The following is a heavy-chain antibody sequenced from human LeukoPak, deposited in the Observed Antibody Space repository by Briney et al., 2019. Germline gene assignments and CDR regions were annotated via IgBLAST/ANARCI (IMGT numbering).Heavy chain of an antibody. V-gene: IGHV3-23*01. J-gene: IGHJ3*02. CDR1: GFTFSSYA. CDR3: AKDRVVRGVMGAFDI. Sequence: GGSLRLSCAASGFTFSSYAMSWVRQAPGKGLERVSAISGSGDNIYYADSVKGRFTISRDNSKNTLYLQMNSLRAEDTAVYYCAKDRVVRGVMGAFDIWGQGTMVTVSS. D-gene: IGHD3-10*01. CDR2: ISGSGDNI.